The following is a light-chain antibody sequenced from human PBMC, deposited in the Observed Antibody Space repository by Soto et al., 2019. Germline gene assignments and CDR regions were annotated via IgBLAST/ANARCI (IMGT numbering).Light chain of an antibody. CDR3: SSFAGSNNLRM. V-gene: IGLV2-8*01. CDR1: SSDVGGYNY. J-gene: IGLJ3*02. Sequence: SALTQPPSASGSPGQSVTISCTGTSSDVGGYNYVSWYQQHPGKAPKLMIYEVSKRPSGVPDRFSGSKSGNTASLTVSGLQAEDEADYYCSSFAGSNNLRMFGGGTKLTVL. CDR2: EVS.